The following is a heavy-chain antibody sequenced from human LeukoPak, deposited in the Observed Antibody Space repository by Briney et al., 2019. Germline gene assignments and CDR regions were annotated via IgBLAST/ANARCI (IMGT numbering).Heavy chain of an antibody. J-gene: IGHJ6*02. CDR1: GGSISSSSYY. Sequence: SETLSLTCTVSGGSISSSSYYWGWIRQPPGMGLEWIGSIYYSGSTYYNPSLKSRVTISVDTSKNQFSLKLNSVTAADTAVYYCARPQRGYYHGIDVWGRGTTVTVSS. V-gene: IGHV4-39*01. CDR2: IYYSGST. CDR3: ARPQRGYYHGIDV.